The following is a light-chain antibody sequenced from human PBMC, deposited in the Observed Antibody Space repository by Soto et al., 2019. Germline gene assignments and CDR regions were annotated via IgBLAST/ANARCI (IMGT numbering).Light chain of an antibody. CDR2: GNN. V-gene: IGLV1-40*01. CDR1: SSNIGANYD. J-gene: IGLJ2*01. Sequence: QSVLTQPPSVSGAPGQRVTIAYTGSSSNIGANYDVQWYQQLPGTAPRLLIYGNNNRPSGVPDRISGSKSGTSASLAITGLQAEDEAHYYCQSYDSSLSAVVFGGGTKLTVL. CDR3: QSYDSSLSAVV.